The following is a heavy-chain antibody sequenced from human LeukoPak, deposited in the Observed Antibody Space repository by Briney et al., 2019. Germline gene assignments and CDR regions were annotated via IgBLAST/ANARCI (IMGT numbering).Heavy chain of an antibody. Sequence: ASVTVSFTASGYTFTTYGISWVRQAPGQGREWMGWISTYNGNPTYVQNLQGRVTMTTDTSTSTAYMELRSLRSDDTAVYYCARDSGRIAANFDYWGQGTLVTVSS. V-gene: IGHV1-18*01. CDR1: GYTFTTYG. D-gene: IGHD6-13*01. CDR2: ISTYNGNP. CDR3: ARDSGRIAANFDY. J-gene: IGHJ4*02.